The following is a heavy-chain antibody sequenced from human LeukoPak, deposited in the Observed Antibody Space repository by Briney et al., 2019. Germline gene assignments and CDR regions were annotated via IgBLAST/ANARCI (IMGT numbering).Heavy chain of an antibody. V-gene: IGHV3-33*01. D-gene: IGHD6-19*01. CDR3: AGDSSAGARDAFDI. CDR1: GFTFSIYG. CDR2: IWYDGSNK. J-gene: IGHJ3*02. Sequence: GGSLRLSCAASGFTFSIYGMRWVRQAPGKGLEWVAVIWYDGSNKYYADSVKGRFTISRDNSKNTLYLQMNSLRAEDTAVYYCAGDSSAGARDAFDIWGQGTMVTVSS.